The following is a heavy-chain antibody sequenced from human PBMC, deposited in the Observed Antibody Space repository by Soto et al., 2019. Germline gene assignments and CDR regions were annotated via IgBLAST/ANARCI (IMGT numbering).Heavy chain of an antibody. CDR1: GYTFSNYG. Sequence: GASVKVSCKASGYTFSNYGVSWVRQAPGRGLEWMGWISAYNGDTNYAQKLQGRVTMTTDTSTSTAYMELRSLRSDDTAVYYCAIWFYYDSSGYENLDYWGQGTQVTVSS. D-gene: IGHD3-22*01. CDR2: ISAYNGDT. J-gene: IGHJ4*02. CDR3: AIWFYYDSSGYENLDY. V-gene: IGHV1-18*04.